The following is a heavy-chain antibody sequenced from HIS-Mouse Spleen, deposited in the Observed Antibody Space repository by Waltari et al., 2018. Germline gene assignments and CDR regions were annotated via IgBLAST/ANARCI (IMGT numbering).Heavy chain of an antibody. V-gene: IGHV2-26*01. CDR1: GFSLSNARMG. CDR3: ARTPSHYDFWSWGVRGRGGDDAFDI. CDR2: IFSNDEK. J-gene: IGHJ3*02. D-gene: IGHD3-3*01. Sequence: QVTLKESGPVLVKPTETLTLTCTVSGFSLSNARMGVSWIRQPPGKALEWLAHIFSNDEKSYSTPLRSRPTITKETPKSQVVLTMTNMDPVDTATYYCARTPSHYDFWSWGVRGRGGDDAFDIWGQGTMVTVSS.